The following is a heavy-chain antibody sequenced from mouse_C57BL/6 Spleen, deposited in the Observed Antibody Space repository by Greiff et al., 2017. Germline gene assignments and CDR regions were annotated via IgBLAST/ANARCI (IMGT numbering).Heavy chain of an antibody. CDR1: GYTFTSYW. Sequence: QVHVKQPGAELVMPGASVKLSCKASGYTFTSYWMHWVKQRPGQGLEWIGEIDPSDSYTNYNQKFKGKSTLTVDKSSSTAYMQLSSLTSEDSAVYYCARYGNYADYWGQGTTLTVSS. J-gene: IGHJ2*01. CDR3: ARYGNYADY. D-gene: IGHD2-1*01. CDR2: IDPSDSYT. V-gene: IGHV1-69*01.